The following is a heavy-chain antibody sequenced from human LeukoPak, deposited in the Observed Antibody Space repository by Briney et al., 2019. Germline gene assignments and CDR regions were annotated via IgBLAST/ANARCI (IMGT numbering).Heavy chain of an antibody. V-gene: IGHV1-2*02. CDR1: GYTFTSYY. J-gene: IGHJ4*02. Sequence: RASVKVSCKASGYTFTSYYLHWVRQAPGQGLEWMGWINPNSGGTNYAQKFQSRVTMTRDTSISTAYMELSRLRSDDTAVYYCAREGNDYSNSFDYWGQGTLVTVSA. D-gene: IGHD4-4*01. CDR2: INPNSGGT. CDR3: AREGNDYSNSFDY.